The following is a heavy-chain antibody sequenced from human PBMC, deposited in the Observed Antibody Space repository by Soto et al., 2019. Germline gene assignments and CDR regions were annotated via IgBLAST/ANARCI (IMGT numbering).Heavy chain of an antibody. CDR1: GYSFTSYW. CDR3: ARLLRFGELIGPEYYYYGMDV. J-gene: IGHJ6*02. V-gene: IGHV5-10-1*01. Sequence: GESLKISCKGSGYSFTSYWISWVRQMPGKGLEWMGRIDPSDSYTNYSPSFQGHVTISADKSISTAYLQWSSLKASDTAMYYCARLLRFGELIGPEYYYYGMDVWGQGTTVTVSS. CDR2: IDPSDSYT. D-gene: IGHD3-10*01.